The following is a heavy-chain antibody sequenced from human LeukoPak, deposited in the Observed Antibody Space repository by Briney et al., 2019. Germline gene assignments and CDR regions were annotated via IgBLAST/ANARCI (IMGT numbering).Heavy chain of an antibody. V-gene: IGHV1-18*01. CDR3: ARANSYGYYHYYGMDV. D-gene: IGHD5-18*01. J-gene: IGHJ6*02. CDR1: GYTFTSYG. CDR2: ISAYNGNT. Sequence: ASVKVSCKASGYTFTSYGISWVRQAPGQGLEWMGWISAYNGNTNYAQKLQGRVTMTTDTSTSTAYMELRSLRSDDTAVYYCARANSYGYYHYYGMDVWGQGTTVTVSS.